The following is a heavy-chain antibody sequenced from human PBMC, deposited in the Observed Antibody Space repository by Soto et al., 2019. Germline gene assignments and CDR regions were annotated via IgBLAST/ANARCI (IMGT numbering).Heavy chain of an antibody. D-gene: IGHD3-10*02. J-gene: IGHJ5*02. Sequence: QLVESGGGLVKPGGSLRLSCAASGFTFKNAWMSWVRQAPGKGLEWVGRIKTKADAGTTDYAAPVKGRFTISRDDSKNTLYLQMKSLKNEDTALYFCTTDGATIFFDPRCQGTLRTVSS. CDR3: TTDGATIFFDP. CDR1: GFTFKNAW. CDR2: IKTKADAGTT. V-gene: IGHV3-15*01.